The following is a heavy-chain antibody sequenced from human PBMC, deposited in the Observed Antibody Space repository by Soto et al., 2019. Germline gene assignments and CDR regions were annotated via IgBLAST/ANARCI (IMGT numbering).Heavy chain of an antibody. CDR2: ISSSSSNI. V-gene: IGHV3-21*01. J-gene: IGHJ4*02. CDR3: AREIGYCKSTSGRGGGENGTTFFDY. CDR1: GFTFSSYS. Sequence: EVQLVESGGGLVKPGGSLRLSCAASGFTFSSYSMNWVRQAPGKGLEWVSSISSSSSNIYYADSVKGRFTISRDNAKNSLYMQMNNVRTEDSAVYYCAREIGYCKSTSGRGGGENGTTFFDYWGQGTLVTVSA. D-gene: IGHD2-2*01.